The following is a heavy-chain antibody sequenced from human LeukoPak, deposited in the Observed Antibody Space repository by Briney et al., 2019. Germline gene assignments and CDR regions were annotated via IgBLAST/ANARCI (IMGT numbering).Heavy chain of an antibody. CDR2: IRSKANSYAT. CDR1: GFTLSGFA. D-gene: IGHD3-22*01. J-gene: IGHJ3*02. Sequence: GGSLRLSCAASGFTLSGFAMHWVRPASGKGLEWVGRIRSKANSYATAYGASVKGRFTISRDESKNTAYLHLNSLKTEDTAVYYCTGITMIVETFDIWGQGTMVTVSS. V-gene: IGHV3-73*01. CDR3: TGITMIVETFDI.